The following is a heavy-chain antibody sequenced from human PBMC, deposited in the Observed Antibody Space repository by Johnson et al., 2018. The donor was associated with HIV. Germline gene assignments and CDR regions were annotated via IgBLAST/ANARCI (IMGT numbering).Heavy chain of an antibody. CDR3: ASDRDGGFAFDI. V-gene: IGHV3-9*01. CDR1: GFTFDDYA. Sequence: VQLVESGGGLVQPGRSLRLSCAASGFTFDDYAMHWVRQAPGKGLEWVSGISWNSGSIGYADSVKGRFTISRDNAKNSLYLQMNSLRAENTAVYEWASDRDGGFAFDIWGQGTRVTVSS. J-gene: IGHJ3*02. CDR2: ISWNSGSI.